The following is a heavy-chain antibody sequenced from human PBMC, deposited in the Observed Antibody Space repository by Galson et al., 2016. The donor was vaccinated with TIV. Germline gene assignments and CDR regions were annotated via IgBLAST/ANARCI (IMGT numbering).Heavy chain of an antibody. CDR3: AREIPGGTTDLDC. D-gene: IGHD1-14*01. J-gene: IGHJ4*02. Sequence: SLRLSCAASGFAFSNYWMSWVRQAPGKGLEWVANIKDDGSDNNYVASVWGRFTISSDNAKNSLFLQINSLRVEDTAVYYCAREIPGGTTDLDCWGQGTLVTVSS. CDR1: GFAFSNYW. V-gene: IGHV3-7*01. CDR2: IKDDGSDN.